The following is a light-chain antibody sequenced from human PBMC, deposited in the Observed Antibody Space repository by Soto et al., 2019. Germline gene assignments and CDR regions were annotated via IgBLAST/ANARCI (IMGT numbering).Light chain of an antibody. Sequence: QSALTQPASVSGSPGQSITISCTGTRSDVGGYNYVSWYQQHPGKAPKLMIYDVSDRPSGVSNRFSGSKSGNTASLTISGLQAEDEADYYCSSYTSSSTRVFGTGTKLTGL. CDR1: RSDVGGYNY. J-gene: IGLJ1*01. V-gene: IGLV2-14*03. CDR2: DVS. CDR3: SSYTSSSTRV.